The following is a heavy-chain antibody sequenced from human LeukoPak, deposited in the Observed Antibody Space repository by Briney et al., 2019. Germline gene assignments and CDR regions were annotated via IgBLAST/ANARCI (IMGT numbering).Heavy chain of an antibody. Sequence: GGSLRLSCAASGFTFSNYAMHWVRQAPGKGPEWVAVISYDGSDKYYADSVKGRFTISRDDSKSTLYVQMNSLRAEVTAVYYCARPRDGYTRGAFDYWGQGTLVTVSS. V-gene: IGHV3-30-3*01. CDR1: GFTFSNYA. D-gene: IGHD5-24*01. CDR3: ARPRDGYTRGAFDY. J-gene: IGHJ4*02. CDR2: ISYDGSDK.